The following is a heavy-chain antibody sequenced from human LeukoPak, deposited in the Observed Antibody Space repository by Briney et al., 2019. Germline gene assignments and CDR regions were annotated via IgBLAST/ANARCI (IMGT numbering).Heavy chain of an antibody. V-gene: IGHV3-30*07. D-gene: IGHD6-13*01. CDR2: ISYDGSNK. CDR1: GFTFSSYA. Sequence: QSGRSLRLSCAASGFTFSSYAMHWVRQAPGKGLEWVAVISYDGSNKYYADSVKGRFTISRDNSKNTLYLQMNSLRAEDTAVYYCAKVLARSSSWYDAFDIWGQGTMVTVSS. CDR3: AKVLARSSSWYDAFDI. J-gene: IGHJ3*02.